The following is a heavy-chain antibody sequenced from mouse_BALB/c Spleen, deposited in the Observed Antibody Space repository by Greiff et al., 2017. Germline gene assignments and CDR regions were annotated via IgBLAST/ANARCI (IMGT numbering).Heavy chain of an antibody. CDR3: TRSGY. V-gene: IGHV1S81*02. J-gene: IGHJ2*01. CDR2: INPSNGGT. Sequence: VQLVESGAELVKPGASVKLSCKASGYTFTSYYMYWVKQRPGQGLEWIGEINPSNGGTNFNEKFKSKATLTVDKSSSTAYMQLSSLTSEDSAVYYCTRSGYWGQGTTLTVSS. D-gene: IGHD3-1*01. CDR1: GYTFTSYY.